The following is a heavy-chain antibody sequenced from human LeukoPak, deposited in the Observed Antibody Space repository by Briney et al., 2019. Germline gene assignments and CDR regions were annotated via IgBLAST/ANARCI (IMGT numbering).Heavy chain of an antibody. D-gene: IGHD3-9*01. CDR3: ARGKLRYFDWSPHYYMDV. V-gene: IGHV1-8*01. Sequence: ASVKVSCKASGYTFTSYDINWVRQATGQGLEWMGWMNPNSGNTGYAQKFQGRVTMTRNTSISTAYMELSSLRSEDTAVYYCARGKLRYFDWSPHYYMDVWGKGTTVTISS. CDR2: MNPNSGNT. CDR1: GYTFTSYD. J-gene: IGHJ6*03.